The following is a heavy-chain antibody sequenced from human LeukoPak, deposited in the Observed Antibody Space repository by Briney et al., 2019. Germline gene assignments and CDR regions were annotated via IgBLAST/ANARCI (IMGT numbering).Heavy chain of an antibody. CDR1: GGSISSHY. CDR2: IYNSGST. J-gene: IGHJ3*01. Sequence: SETLSLTCTVSGGSISSHYWSWIRQPPGKGLEWIGYIYNSGSTNYNPSLKSRVTISLDPSKNQFSLHLTSVTAADTAVYFCARDDYGVFDAFDVWGQGTVVTVSS. D-gene: IGHD3-16*01. CDR3: ARDDYGVFDAFDV. V-gene: IGHV4-59*08.